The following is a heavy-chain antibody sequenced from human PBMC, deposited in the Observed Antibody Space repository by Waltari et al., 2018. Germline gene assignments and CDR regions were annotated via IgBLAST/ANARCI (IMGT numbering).Heavy chain of an antibody. Sequence: QVQLVQSGAEVKKPGASVKVSCKASGYTFTGYYMHWVRQAAGQGLEWMGWINPNSGGTNYAQKLQGRVTMTRDTSISTAYMELSRLRSDDTAVYYCAREPDGGTMEGAFDIWGQGTMVTVSS. V-gene: IGHV1-2*02. J-gene: IGHJ3*02. CDR2: INPNSGGT. D-gene: IGHD3-10*01. CDR3: AREPDGGTMEGAFDI. CDR1: GYTFTGYY.